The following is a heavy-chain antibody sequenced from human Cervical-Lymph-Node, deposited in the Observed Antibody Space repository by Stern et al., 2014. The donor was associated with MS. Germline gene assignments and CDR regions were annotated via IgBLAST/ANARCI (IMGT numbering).Heavy chain of an antibody. V-gene: IGHV3-49*03. CDR3: TRGVRGNDYYGMDV. D-gene: IGHD3-10*01. J-gene: IGHJ6*02. CDR1: GFTFGDYA. CDR2: IRGKAYGGTT. Sequence: EVQLEESGGGLVQPGRSLRLSCTASGFTFGDYAMSWFRQAPGKGLAWVGFIRGKAYGGTTDYAASVRGRFTISRDDSKSIAYLQMNSLKIEDAGVYYCTRGVRGNDYYGMDVWGQGTTVTVSS.